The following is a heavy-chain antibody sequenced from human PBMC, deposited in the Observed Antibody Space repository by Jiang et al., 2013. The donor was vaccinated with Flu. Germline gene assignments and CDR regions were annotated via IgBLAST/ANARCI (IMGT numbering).Heavy chain of an antibody. J-gene: IGHJ3*02. CDR1: YSFTNYW. Sequence: YSFTNYWINWVRQMPGKGLEWMGRIDVSGSYKYSPSFQGHVTISVDQSISTAYLQWSSLKASDSAMYYCVRRDLSGTTDAFDMWGQGTMVTVSS. V-gene: IGHV5-10-1*01. CDR3: VRRDLSGTTDAFDM. D-gene: IGHD1-7*01. CDR2: IDVSGSY.